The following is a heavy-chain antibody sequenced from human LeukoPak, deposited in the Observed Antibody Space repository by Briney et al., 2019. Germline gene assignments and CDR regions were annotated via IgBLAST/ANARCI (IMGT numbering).Heavy chain of an antibody. Sequence: TGGSLRLSCPASGLTFRSSAMQWVRQGPEKGLEYVSAISINGGSTNYAHSVKGRFTISRDNSKNTVFLQMSSLRADDTAVYYCVKLSKDYYGSGSWVDYWGQGTLVTVSS. J-gene: IGHJ4*02. D-gene: IGHD3-10*01. V-gene: IGHV3-64D*09. CDR3: VKLSKDYYGSGSWVDY. CDR2: ISINGGST. CDR1: GLTFRSSA.